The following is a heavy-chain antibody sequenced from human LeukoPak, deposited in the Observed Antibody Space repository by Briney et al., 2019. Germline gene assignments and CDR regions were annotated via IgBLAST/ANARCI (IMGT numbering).Heavy chain of an antibody. J-gene: IGHJ6*03. CDR1: GYSLTDDW. V-gene: IGHV5-51*01. CDR2: IYLPDSDT. CDR3: ARHTAARPYYYYYYMDV. D-gene: IGHD6-6*01. Sequence: GESLKISCKSSGYSLTDDWIGWVRQMPGKGLEWMGIIYLPDSDTRYSPSFQGQVTISADKSISTAYLQWSSLKASDTAMYYCARHTAARPYYYYYYMDVWGKGTTVTVSS.